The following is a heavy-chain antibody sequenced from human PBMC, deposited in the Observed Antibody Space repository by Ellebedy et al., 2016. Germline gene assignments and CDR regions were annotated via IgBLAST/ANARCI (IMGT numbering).Heavy chain of an antibody. Sequence: SETLSLXCTVSSGSFISDNWWHWVRQAPGKGLEWIGEIHHSGRTNYNPSLQSRVTLSLGTARTQFSLRLTSVTAADTAVYYCARDGGSTWQPLDIWGQGALVTVSS. J-gene: IGHJ4*02. D-gene: IGHD6-13*01. CDR3: ARDGGSTWQPLDI. CDR2: IHHSGRT. CDR1: SGSFISDNW. V-gene: IGHV4-4*02.